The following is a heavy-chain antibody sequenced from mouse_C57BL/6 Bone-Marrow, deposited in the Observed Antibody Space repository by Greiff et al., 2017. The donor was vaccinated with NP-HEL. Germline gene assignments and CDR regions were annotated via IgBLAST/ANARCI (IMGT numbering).Heavy chain of an antibody. CDR1: GFTFSSYG. D-gene: IGHD3-2*02. V-gene: IGHV5-6*01. Sequence: DVQLQESGGDLVKPGGSLKLSCAASGFTFSSYGMSWVRQTPDKRLEWVATISSGGSYTYYPDSVKGRFTISRDNAKNTLYLQMSSLKSEDTAMYYCARHRELSGFAYWGQGTLVTVSA. CDR2: ISSGGSYT. CDR3: ARHRELSGFAY. J-gene: IGHJ3*01.